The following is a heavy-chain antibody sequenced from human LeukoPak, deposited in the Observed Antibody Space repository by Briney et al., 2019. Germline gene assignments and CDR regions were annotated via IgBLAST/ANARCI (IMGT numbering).Heavy chain of an antibody. CDR3: ARNRYCSGGSCSPRQYYGMDV. Sequence: ASGKVSCKASGYTFTSYYMHWVRQAPGQGLEWMGIINPSGGSTSYAQKFQGRVTMTRDTSTSTVYMELSSLRSEDTAVYYCARNRYCSGGSCSPRQYYGMDVWGQGTTVTVSS. J-gene: IGHJ6*02. CDR2: INPSGGST. D-gene: IGHD2-15*01. CDR1: GYTFTSYY. V-gene: IGHV1-46*01.